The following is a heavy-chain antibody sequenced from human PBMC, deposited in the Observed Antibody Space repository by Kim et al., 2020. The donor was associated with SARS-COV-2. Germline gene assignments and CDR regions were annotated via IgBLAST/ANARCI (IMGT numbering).Heavy chain of an antibody. CDR2: INYRERT. D-gene: IGHD5-18*01. V-gene: IGHV4-59*13. J-gene: IGHJ6*02. CDR3: AREPAIQQSPYYYGMDV. Sequence: PPEKELALLGYINYRERTNYHPTLKSRVTISIDTSKNQFSRKLSSVTTAETAVYYCAREPAIQQSPYYYGMDVWGQGTTVTVSS.